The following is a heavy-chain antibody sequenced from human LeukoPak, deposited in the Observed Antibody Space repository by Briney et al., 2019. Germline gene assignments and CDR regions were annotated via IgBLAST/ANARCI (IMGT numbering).Heavy chain of an antibody. CDR1: GGTFSSYA. CDR3: VRDQPRRGPGNHDY. J-gene: IGHJ4*02. V-gene: IGHV1-18*01. Sequence: ASVKVSCKASGGTFSSYAISWVRQAPGQGLEWMGWISAYDGKTNYAQKLRDRVTMLRDTATSTVYMELRSLATDDTAVYYCVRDQPRRGPGNHDYWGQGTLVTVSS. CDR2: ISAYDGKT. D-gene: IGHD1-26*01.